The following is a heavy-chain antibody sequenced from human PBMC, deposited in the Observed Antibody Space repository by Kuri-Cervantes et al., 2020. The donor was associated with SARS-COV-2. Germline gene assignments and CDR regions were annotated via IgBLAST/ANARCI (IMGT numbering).Heavy chain of an antibody. D-gene: IGHD2-15*01. Sequence: GGSLRLSCAASGFTFSGYWMSWVRQAPGKGLEWVANIKQDGSEKYYVDSVKGRFTISRDNAKNSLYLQMNSLRAEDTAVYYCARARVGYCSGGSCYSLDYWGQGTLVTVSS. CDR2: IKQDGSEK. CDR1: GFTFSGYW. V-gene: IGHV3-7*03. CDR3: ARARVGYCSGGSCYSLDY. J-gene: IGHJ4*02.